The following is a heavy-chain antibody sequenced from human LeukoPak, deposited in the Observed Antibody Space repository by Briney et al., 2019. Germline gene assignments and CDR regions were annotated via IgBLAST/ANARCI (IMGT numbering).Heavy chain of an antibody. J-gene: IGHJ4*02. CDR1: GFTVSSYA. Sequence: VGSLRLSCAASGFTVSSYAMHWVRQPIGKGLEWVSALGIAGGTFYPGSVKGRFTISRENARNSLYLQMNSLRAEDTAMYYCARQMQSHGNFDSWGQGTLVTVSS. CDR3: ARQMQSHGNFDS. V-gene: IGHV3-13*01. D-gene: IGHD1-26*01. CDR2: LGIAGGT.